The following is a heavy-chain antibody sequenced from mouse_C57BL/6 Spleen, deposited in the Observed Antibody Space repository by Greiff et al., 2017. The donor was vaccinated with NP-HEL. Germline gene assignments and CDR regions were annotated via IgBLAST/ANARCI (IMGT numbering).Heavy chain of an antibody. CDR1: GYTFTSYW. V-gene: IGHV1-55*01. D-gene: IGHD2-3*01. Sequence: QVQLQQPGAELVKPGASVKMSCKASGYTFTSYWITWVKQRPGQGLEWIGDIYPGSGSTNYNEKFKSKATLTVDTSSSTAYMQLSSLTSEYSAVYYCERRNYDGYDDDMDYWGQGTSVTVSS. J-gene: IGHJ4*01. CDR2: IYPGSGST. CDR3: ERRNYDGYDDDMDY.